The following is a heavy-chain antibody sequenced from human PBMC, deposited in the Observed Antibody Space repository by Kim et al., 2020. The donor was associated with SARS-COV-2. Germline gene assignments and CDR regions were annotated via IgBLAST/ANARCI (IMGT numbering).Heavy chain of an antibody. D-gene: IGHD3-10*01. Sequence: ASVKVSCKASGYTFTSYYIHWVRQAPGQGLEWVGIINPSGGSPTYTQKFLGRVTMTRDTSTSTVYMELSSLTSDDTAVYYCARGSGSGSYYSPWGQGTLVTVSS. CDR1: GYTFTSYY. CDR3: ARGSGSGSYYSP. J-gene: IGHJ5*02. CDR2: INPSGGSP. V-gene: IGHV1-46*01.